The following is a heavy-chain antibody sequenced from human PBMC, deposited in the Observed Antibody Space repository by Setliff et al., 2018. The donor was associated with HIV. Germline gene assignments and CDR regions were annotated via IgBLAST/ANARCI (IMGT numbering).Heavy chain of an antibody. CDR2: IYYSGSA. J-gene: IGHJ4*02. D-gene: IGHD3-22*01. Sequence: SETLSLTCTVSGGSISSGDYYWSWIRQPPGKGLEWIGYIYYSGSAYYNPSLKSRVTISVDTSKNQFSLKLSSVTAADTAVYYCARGPALYYYDSSGYYYGEYYFDYWGQGTLVTVSS. CDR1: GGSISSGDYY. V-gene: IGHV4-30-4*08. CDR3: ARGPALYYYDSSGYYYGEYYFDY.